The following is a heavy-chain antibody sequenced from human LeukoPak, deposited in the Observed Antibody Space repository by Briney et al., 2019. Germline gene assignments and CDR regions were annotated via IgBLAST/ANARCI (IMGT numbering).Heavy chain of an antibody. CDR3: ARNDYGGNFHYYYYMDV. Sequence: TGGSLRLSCAASGFTFSSYSMNWVRQAPGKGLEWVSSISSSSSYIYYADSVKGRFTISRDNSKNTLYLQMNSLRAEDTAVYYCARNDYGGNFHYYYYMDVWGKGTTVTVSS. V-gene: IGHV3-21*04. D-gene: IGHD4-23*01. J-gene: IGHJ6*03. CDR1: GFTFSSYS. CDR2: ISSSSSYI.